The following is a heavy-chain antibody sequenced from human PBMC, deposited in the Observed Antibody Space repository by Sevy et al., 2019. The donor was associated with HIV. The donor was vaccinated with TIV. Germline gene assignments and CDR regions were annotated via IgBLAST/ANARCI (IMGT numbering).Heavy chain of an antibody. CDR2: IYPGDSDT. CDR1: GYSFTSYW. CDR3: ATTVVPAAIRGYYYGMDV. D-gene: IGHD2-2*02. V-gene: IGHV5-51*01. J-gene: IGHJ6*02. Sequence: GESLKISCKGSGYSFTSYWIGWVRQMPGKGLEWMGIIYPGDSDTSYSPSFQGQVTISADKSISTAYLQWSSLKASDTAIYYCATTVVPAAIRGYYYGMDVWGQGTTVTVSS.